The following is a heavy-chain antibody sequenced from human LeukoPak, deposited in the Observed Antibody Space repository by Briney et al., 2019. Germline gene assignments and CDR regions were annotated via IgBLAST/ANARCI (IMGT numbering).Heavy chain of an antibody. CDR3: AREGQRITMVRGAIRGTLGYYYGMDV. Sequence: GASVKVSCKASGYTFTGYYMHWVRQAPGQGLEWMGWINPNSGGTNYAQKFQGRVTMTRDTSISTAYMELSRLRSDDTAVYYCAREGQRITMVRGAIRGTLGYYYGMDVWGQGTTVTVSS. CDR2: INPNSGGT. J-gene: IGHJ6*02. D-gene: IGHD3-10*01. V-gene: IGHV1-2*02. CDR1: GYTFTGYY.